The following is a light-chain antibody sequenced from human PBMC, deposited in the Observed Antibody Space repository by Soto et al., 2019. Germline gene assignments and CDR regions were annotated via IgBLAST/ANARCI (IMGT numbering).Light chain of an antibody. CDR2: ASS. CDR1: ESITTY. J-gene: IGKJ2*01. Sequence: DVQMTQSPSSLSASVGDRVTITCRASESITTYLKWYRQKPGQASELLISASSSLRSGVPLRLSGSGYGSEVTFTISRLQPEDFATYYCQQSFNTPYTFGRGTKLEI. V-gene: IGKV1-39*01. CDR3: QQSFNTPYT.